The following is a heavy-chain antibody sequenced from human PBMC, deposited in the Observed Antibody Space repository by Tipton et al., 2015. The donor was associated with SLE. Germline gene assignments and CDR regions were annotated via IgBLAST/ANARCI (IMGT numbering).Heavy chain of an antibody. J-gene: IGHJ4*02. Sequence: QSGPEVKKPGASVRVSCEVSGYPFSDKYIHWVRQAPGQGLEWMGWIHPHTGGTHYAQKFQGRVTMTRDTSISTVYMELISLTSDDTAIYYCTRENWFYDFWGQGTLVTVSS. V-gene: IGHV1-2*02. D-gene: IGHD3-9*01. CDR3: TRENWFYDF. CDR1: GYPFSDKY. CDR2: IHPHTGGT.